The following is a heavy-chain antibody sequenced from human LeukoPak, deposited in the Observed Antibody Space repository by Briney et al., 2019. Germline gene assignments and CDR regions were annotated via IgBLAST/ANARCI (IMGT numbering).Heavy chain of an antibody. V-gene: IGHV3-11*01. J-gene: IGHJ6*02. CDR2: ISSSGSTI. CDR1: GFTFSDYY. D-gene: IGHD2-21*02. Sequence: GGSLRLSCAASGFTFSDYYMSWIRQAPGKGLEWVSYISSSGSTIYYADSVKGRFTISRDNAKNSLYLQMNSLRAEDTAVYYCAGVVYCGGDCYLRPAAYGMDVWGQGTTVTVSS. CDR3: AGVVYCGGDCYLRPAAYGMDV.